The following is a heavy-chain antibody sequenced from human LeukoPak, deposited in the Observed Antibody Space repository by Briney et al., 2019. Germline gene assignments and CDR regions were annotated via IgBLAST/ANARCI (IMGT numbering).Heavy chain of an antibody. J-gene: IGHJ6*02. V-gene: IGHV3-11*01. CDR3: ARDHDILTGYYTMYYGMDV. Sequence: GGSLRLSCAASGFTFSDYYMSRIRQAPGKGLEWVSYISSSGSTIYYADSVKGRFTISRDNAKNSLYLQMNSLRAEDTAVYYCARDHDILTGYYTMYYGMDVWGQGTTVTVSS. CDR1: GFTFSDYY. D-gene: IGHD3-9*01. CDR2: ISSSGSTI.